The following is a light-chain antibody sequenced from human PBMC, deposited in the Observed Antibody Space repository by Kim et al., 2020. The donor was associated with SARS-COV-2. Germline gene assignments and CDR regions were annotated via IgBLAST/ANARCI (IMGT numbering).Light chain of an antibody. J-gene: IGKJ4*01. CDR2: DAS. V-gene: IGKV3-11*01. Sequence: EIVLTQSPDTLSVSPGERATLSCRASQSVKSYLAWYQQKAGQAPRLLIYDASNRATGIPARFSGSGSGTDFTLTISSLEPEDFAVYYCQQRTNWPLTFGGGTKVEIK. CDR1: QSVKSY. CDR3: QQRTNWPLT.